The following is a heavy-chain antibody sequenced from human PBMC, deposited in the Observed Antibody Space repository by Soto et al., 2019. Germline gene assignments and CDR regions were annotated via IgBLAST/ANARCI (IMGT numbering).Heavy chain of an antibody. V-gene: IGHV1-8*01. CDR3: ARVPYYCGGGSCYSGHFDY. D-gene: IGHD2-15*01. CDR1: GYTFTSYD. CDR2: MNPNSGNT. Sequence: ASVKVCCKASGYTFTSYDINWARQATGQGHEWMGWMNPNSGNTGYAQKFQGRVTMTRDTSTSTVYMELSSLRSEDTAVYYCARVPYYCGGGSCYSGHFDYWRQGSLVTVSS. J-gene: IGHJ4*02.